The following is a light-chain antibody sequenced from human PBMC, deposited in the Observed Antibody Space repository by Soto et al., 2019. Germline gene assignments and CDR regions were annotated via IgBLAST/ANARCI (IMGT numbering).Light chain of an antibody. Sequence: DIQMTQSPSTLSASIGDRVTITCRASQPINIWLAWHQQKPGKAPKLLIYKASTLESGVPSRFSGSGSGTEFTLTITSLQPDDFATYYCQQYYSYWTFGQGTKVEIK. CDR3: QQYYSYWT. CDR2: KAS. V-gene: IGKV1-5*03. CDR1: QPINIW. J-gene: IGKJ1*01.